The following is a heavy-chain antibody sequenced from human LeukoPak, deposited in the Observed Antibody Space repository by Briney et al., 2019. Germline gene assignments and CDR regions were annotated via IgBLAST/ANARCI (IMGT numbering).Heavy chain of an antibody. CDR1: GGTFSSYA. D-gene: IGHD3/OR15-3a*01. V-gene: IGHV1-69*13. J-gene: IGHJ6*04. CDR3: ARSSLWAGYPQASPNYYYYYGMDV. CDR2: IIPIFGTA. Sequence: SVKVSCKASGGTFSSYAISWVRQAPGQGLEWMGGIIPIFGTANYAQKFQGRVTITADESTSTAYMELSSLRSEDTAVYYCARSSLWAGYPQASPNYYYYYGMDVWGKGTTVTVSS.